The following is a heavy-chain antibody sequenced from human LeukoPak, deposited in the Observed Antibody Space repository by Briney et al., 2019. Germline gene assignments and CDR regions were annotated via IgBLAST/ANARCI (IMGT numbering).Heavy chain of an antibody. CDR1: GGSFSGYY. D-gene: IGHD3-10*01. CDR2: INHSGST. V-gene: IGHV4-34*01. J-gene: IGHJ4*02. CDR3: ARGFGETSPATVRGNFDY. Sequence: PSETLSLTCAVYGGSFSGYYWSWIRQPPGKGLEWIGEINHSGSTNYNPSLKSRVTISVDTSKNQFSLKLSSVTAADTAVYYCARGFGETSPATVRGNFDYWGQGTLVTVSS.